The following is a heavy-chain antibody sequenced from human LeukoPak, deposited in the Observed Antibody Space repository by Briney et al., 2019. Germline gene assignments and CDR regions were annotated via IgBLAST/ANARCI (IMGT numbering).Heavy chain of an antibody. CDR2: ISNDGSKK. J-gene: IGHJ6*03. CDR1: GFTFSLYS. CDR3: AKGDIVAMRPYYYMDV. Sequence: PGGSLRLSCAASGFTFSLYSMNWVRQAPGKGLEWVAVISNDGSKKYYADSVRGRFTISRDNSKNTLYLQMNSLRADDTAVYYCAKGDIVAMRPYYYMDVWGKGTTVTISS. V-gene: IGHV3-30*18. D-gene: IGHD5-12*01.